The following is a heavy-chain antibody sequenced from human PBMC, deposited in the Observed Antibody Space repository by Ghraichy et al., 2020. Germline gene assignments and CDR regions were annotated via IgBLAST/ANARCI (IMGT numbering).Heavy chain of an antibody. CDR2: ISYDGRHK. CDR3: ARDRGGFCDSTTCHGTGGLDY. J-gene: IGHJ4*02. Sequence: GGSLRLSCAASGFSFSSDAMHWVRQAPGKGLEWVTVISYDGRHKYYAGSVKGRFAISRDNSKNTLYLQMNSLRAEDTAIYYCARDRGGFCDSTTCHGTGGLDYWGQGTPVTVSA. D-gene: IGHD2-2*01. CDR1: GFSFSSDA. V-gene: IGHV3-30*09.